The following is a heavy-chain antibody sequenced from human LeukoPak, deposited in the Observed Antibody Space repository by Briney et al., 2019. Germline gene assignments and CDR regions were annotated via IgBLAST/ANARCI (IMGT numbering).Heavy chain of an antibody. Sequence: GGSLRLSCAAYGFRFDDYGMTWVRQAPGNGLEWVSDINWTGASTGYADSVKGRFTISRDNAKNSLYLQMNSLRADDTALYYCARGSRGTPGQWGQGTLVTVSS. CDR2: INWTGAST. CDR1: GFRFDDYG. D-gene: IGHD3-16*01. V-gene: IGHV3-20*04. CDR3: ARGSRGTPGQ. J-gene: IGHJ4*02.